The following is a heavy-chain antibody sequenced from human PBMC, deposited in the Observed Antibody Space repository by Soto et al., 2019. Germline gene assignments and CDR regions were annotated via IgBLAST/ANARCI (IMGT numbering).Heavy chain of an antibody. J-gene: IGHJ4*02. CDR1: GITLSRFG. CDR2: ISYDGSNE. V-gene: IGHV3-30*18. CDR3: AKDLVPYCGGDCYFDN. D-gene: IGHD2-21*02. Sequence: QVQLVESGGGVVQPGRSLRLSCAASGITLSRFGMHWVRQAPGKGLEWVADISYDGSNEYRADSVKGRFTISRDNAKNTLYLQMNSLRVEDTAVYYCAKDLVPYCGGDCYFDNWGQGTLVTVSS.